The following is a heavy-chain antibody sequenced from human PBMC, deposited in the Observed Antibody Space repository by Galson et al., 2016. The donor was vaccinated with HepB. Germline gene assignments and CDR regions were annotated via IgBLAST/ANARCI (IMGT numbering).Heavy chain of an antibody. CDR2: ISSDGLTT. J-gene: IGHJ4*02. CDR1: GFTFRTYW. CDR3: ASSVRGSGSPPGGY. Sequence: SLRLSCAASGFTFRTYWMHWVRQSPGMGLVWASRISSDGLTTTYADSVKGRFTISRDNGRNTLYLQMNSLRAEDTAVYYCASSVRGSGSPPGGYWGQGILVTVSS. V-gene: IGHV3-74*03. D-gene: IGHD3-10*01.